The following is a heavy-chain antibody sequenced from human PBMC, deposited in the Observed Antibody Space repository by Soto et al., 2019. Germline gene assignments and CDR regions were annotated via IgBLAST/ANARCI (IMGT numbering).Heavy chain of an antibody. CDR3: ARDNRRFYDYGDYYYYYYGMDV. CDR2: IYYSGST. CDR1: GGSISSYY. V-gene: IGHV4-59*01. J-gene: IGHJ6*02. D-gene: IGHD4-17*01. Sequence: SETLSLTCTVSGGSISSYYWSWIRQPPGKGLEWIGYIYYSGSTNYNPSLKSRVTISVDTSKNQFSLKLSSVTAADTAVYYCARDNRRFYDYGDYYYYYYGMDVWGQGTTVTVSS.